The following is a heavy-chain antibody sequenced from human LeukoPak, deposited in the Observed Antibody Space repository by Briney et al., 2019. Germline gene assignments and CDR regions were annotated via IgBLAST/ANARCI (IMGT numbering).Heavy chain of an antibody. CDR1: GFTFSSYT. CDR2: VDHDGSGT. CDR3: ATDLG. D-gene: IGHD4-17*01. Sequence: GGSLRLSCAVSGFTFSSYTMSWVRQAPGKGLVWVSRVDHDGSGTAYADSVTGRFTISRDNAKNTVYLQMNSLRAEDTAVYYCATDLGWGQGTLVTVSS. J-gene: IGHJ4*02. V-gene: IGHV3-74*01.